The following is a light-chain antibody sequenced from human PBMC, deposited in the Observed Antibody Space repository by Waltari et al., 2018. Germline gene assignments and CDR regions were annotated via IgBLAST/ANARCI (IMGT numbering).Light chain of an antibody. CDR2: WAS. CDR1: QTLLYSANKKGY. V-gene: IGKV4-1*01. Sequence: DFVMTQSPDSLAVSLGERATINCKSSQTLLYSANKKGYLAWYHQKRGQPPQSTIPWASVRQSGVPDRFSGSGSGTDFTLTISSLQAEDVAVYYCQQYYGVPYTFGQGTKLEI. J-gene: IGKJ2*01. CDR3: QQYYGVPYT.